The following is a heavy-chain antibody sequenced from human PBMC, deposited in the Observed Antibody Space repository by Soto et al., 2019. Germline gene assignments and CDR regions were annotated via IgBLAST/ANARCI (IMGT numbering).Heavy chain of an antibody. Sequence: PSETLSLTCTVSGGSISSSSYYWGWIRQPPGKGLEWIGSIFYSGSTYYNPSLKSRVTISVDTSKNQFSLKLSSVTAADTAVYYCVRQPATTYGSAGPPDVWGQGTTVTVSS. V-gene: IGHV4-39*01. CDR3: VRQPATTYGSAGPPDV. J-gene: IGHJ6*02. CDR2: IFYSGST. D-gene: IGHD3-10*01. CDR1: GGSISSSSYY.